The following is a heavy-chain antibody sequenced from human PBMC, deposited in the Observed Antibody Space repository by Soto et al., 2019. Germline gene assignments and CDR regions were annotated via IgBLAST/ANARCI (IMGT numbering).Heavy chain of an antibody. J-gene: IGHJ4*02. Sequence: PGGSLRLSCAASGFTFGDYEMNWVRQAPGKGLEWVSYISRSATTIFYAASVRGRFTISRDNAKSSLYLQMNSLRVEDTGVYYCASGIGVHWGQGIMVTVSS. CDR1: GFTFGDYE. D-gene: IGHD1-20*01. V-gene: IGHV3-48*03. CDR2: ISRSATTI. CDR3: ASGIGVH.